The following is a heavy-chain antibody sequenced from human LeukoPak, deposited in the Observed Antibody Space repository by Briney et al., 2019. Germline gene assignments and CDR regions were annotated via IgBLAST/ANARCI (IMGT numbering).Heavy chain of an antibody. D-gene: IGHD3-3*01. CDR2: ISSSSSYI. J-gene: IGHJ4*02. Sequence: PGGSLRLSCGASGFTFSSYSMNWVRQAPGKGLEWVSSISSSSSYIYYADSVKGRFTISRDNAKNSLYLQMNSLRAEDTAVYYCARDRATYYDFWSGYSGTFDYWGQGTLVTVSS. CDR1: GFTFSSYS. V-gene: IGHV3-21*01. CDR3: ARDRATYYDFWSGYSGTFDY.